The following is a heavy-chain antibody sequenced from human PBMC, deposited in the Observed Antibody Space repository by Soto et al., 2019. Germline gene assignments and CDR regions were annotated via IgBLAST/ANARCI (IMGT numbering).Heavy chain of an antibody. Sequence: EVQLVESGGGLVQPGGSLRLSCAASGFTVRGNYMSWARQAPGKGLEWVSVIYNDGSTYYADSVKGRFTISRDNSKSTLYLQMNSVRAEDTAVYYCARDLDTAWAPWLDHWAQGTLVTVSS. J-gene: IGHJ4*02. CDR2: IYNDGST. V-gene: IGHV3-66*01. CDR3: ARDLDTAWAPWLDH. CDR1: GFTVRGNY. D-gene: IGHD5-18*01.